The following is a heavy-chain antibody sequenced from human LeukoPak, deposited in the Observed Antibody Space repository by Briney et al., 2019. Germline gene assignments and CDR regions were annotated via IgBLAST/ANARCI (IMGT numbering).Heavy chain of an antibody. Sequence: GSLRLSCAASGFTFSSYSMNWVRQAPGKGLEWVSYISSSSSTIYYADSVKGRFTISRDNSKNTLYLQMNSLRAEDTAFYYCAKDLVAVGSYFGDYFDYWGQGALVTVSS. CDR2: ISSSSSTI. D-gene: IGHD1-26*01. V-gene: IGHV3-48*01. J-gene: IGHJ4*02. CDR3: AKDLVAVGSYFGDYFDY. CDR1: GFTFSSYS.